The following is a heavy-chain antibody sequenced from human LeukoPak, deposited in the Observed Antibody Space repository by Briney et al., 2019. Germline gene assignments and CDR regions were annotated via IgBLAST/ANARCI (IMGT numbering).Heavy chain of an antibody. V-gene: IGHV1-69*05. D-gene: IGHD6-19*01. J-gene: IGHJ4*02. Sequence: ASVKVSCKASGGTFSSYAISWVRQAPGQGLEWMGGIIPIFGTANYAQKFQGRVTITTDESTSTAYMELSSLRSEDTAVYYCARAMGIAVAGTPHYWGQGTLVTVSS. CDR1: GGTFSSYA. CDR2: IIPIFGTA. CDR3: ARAMGIAVAGTPHY.